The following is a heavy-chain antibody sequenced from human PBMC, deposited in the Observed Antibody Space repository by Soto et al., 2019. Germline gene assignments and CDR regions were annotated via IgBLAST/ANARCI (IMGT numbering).Heavy chain of an antibody. CDR3: ARSTYYDFWSSAYFDY. D-gene: IGHD3-3*01. Sequence: PGESLKISCKGSGFSFTSYWIGWVRQMPGKGLEWMGIIYPGDSDTRYSPFFQGQVTISADKSISTAYLQWSSLKASDTAMYYWARSTYYDFWSSAYFDYWGQGTLVTVSS. J-gene: IGHJ4*02. CDR2: IYPGDSDT. CDR1: GFSFTSYW. V-gene: IGHV5-51*01.